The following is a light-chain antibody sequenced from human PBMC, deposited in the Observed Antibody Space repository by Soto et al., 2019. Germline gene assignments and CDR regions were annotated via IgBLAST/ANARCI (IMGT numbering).Light chain of an antibody. J-gene: IGKJ1*01. CDR2: AAS. V-gene: IGKV1-39*01. CDR3: QQSYSTPWT. CDR1: LGISSY. Sequence: DIQMTQSPSSLSASVGDRVTITCRASLGISSYLNWYQQKPGKAPKLLIYAASSLQSGVPSRFTGSGSGTDFTLTISSLQPEDFATYSCQQSYSTPWTFGQGTKVEIK.